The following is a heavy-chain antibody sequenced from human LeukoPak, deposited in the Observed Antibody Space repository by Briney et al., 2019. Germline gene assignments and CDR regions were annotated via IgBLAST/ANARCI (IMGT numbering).Heavy chain of an antibody. J-gene: IGHJ6*02. CDR1: KFTFSTYL. CDR2: ISYDGSNK. D-gene: IGHD3-3*01. V-gene: IGHV3-30-3*01. CDR3: AREAYDFWSGYDYYYYGMDV. Sequence: GGSLRLSCAASKFTFSTYLMSWVRQAPGKGLEWVAVISYDGSNKYYADSVKGRFTISRDNSKNTLYLQMNSLRAEDTAVYYCAREAYDFWSGYDYYYYGMDVWGQGTTVTVSS.